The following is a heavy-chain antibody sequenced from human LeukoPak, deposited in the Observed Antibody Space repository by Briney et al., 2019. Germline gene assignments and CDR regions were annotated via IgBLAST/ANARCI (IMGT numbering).Heavy chain of an antibody. CDR3: ARGRGLAGTFDY. V-gene: IGHV4-34*01. J-gene: IGHJ4*02. Sequence: PSETLSLTCAVHGGSFSGYYWSWIRQPPGKGLEWIGEINHSGSTNYNPSLKSRVTISVDTSKNQFSLKLSSVTAADKAVYYCARGRGLAGTFDYWGQGTLVTVSS. CDR1: GGSFSGYY. CDR2: INHSGST. D-gene: IGHD6-13*01.